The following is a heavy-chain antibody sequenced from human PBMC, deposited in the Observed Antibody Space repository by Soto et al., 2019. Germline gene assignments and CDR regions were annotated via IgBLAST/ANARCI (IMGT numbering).Heavy chain of an antibody. CDR1: GGSMTSGDQY. Sequence: SETLSLTCTVTGGSMTSGDQYWTWIRHRPGEGLEWFGYINHRGSLYYNPSLKSRVSMPVDTSKNQFSLNLSFVTAADTAVYYCARELPQRQGRNMDVWGQGTTVTVSS. CDR3: ARELPQRQGRNMDV. D-gene: IGHD1-1*01. CDR2: INHRGSL. V-gene: IGHV4-31*03. J-gene: IGHJ6*02.